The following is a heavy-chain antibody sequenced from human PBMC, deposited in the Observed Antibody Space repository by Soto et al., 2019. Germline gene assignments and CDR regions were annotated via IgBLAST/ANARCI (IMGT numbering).Heavy chain of an antibody. V-gene: IGHV3-30*18. CDR3: AKDFIGYCSSVNCHIFDF. CDR2: ISTAGGKE. J-gene: IGHJ4*02. CDR1: GFSFSRYA. Sequence: GGSLSLSCEASGFSFSRYAIHWVRQAPGKGLEWVAGISTAGGKEHYSDSVKGRFTISTDKSKNTVYLQMSGLRSEDTAVYYCAKDFIGYCSSVNCHIFDFWGQGT. D-gene: IGHD2-15*01.